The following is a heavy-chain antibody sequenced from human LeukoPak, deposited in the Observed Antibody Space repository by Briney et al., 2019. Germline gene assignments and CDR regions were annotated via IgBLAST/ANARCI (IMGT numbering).Heavy chain of an antibody. J-gene: IGHJ4*02. CDR3: ARGEGYSGNWYPYFDY. CDR2: MYYSGSI. Sequence: SETLSLTCTVSGGSMSSYYWSWIRQPPGKGLEWIGYMYYSGSINYNPSLKSRVTISVDTSKSQFSLRLSSVTAADTAVYCCARGEGYSGNWYPYFDYWGQGALVTVSS. V-gene: IGHV4-59*08. CDR1: GGSMSSYY. D-gene: IGHD1-26*01.